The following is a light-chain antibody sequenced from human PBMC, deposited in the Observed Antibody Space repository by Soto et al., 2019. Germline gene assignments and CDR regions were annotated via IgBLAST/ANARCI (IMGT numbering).Light chain of an antibody. CDR2: GAS. CDR1: QSVSSD. CDR3: QQYNNWPPWT. V-gene: IGKV3-15*01. J-gene: IGKJ1*01. Sequence: EIVMTQSPATLSVSPGERATLSCRASQSVSSDLAWYQQKPGQAPRLLMYGASTRATGVPARFSGSGSGTDFTLTISSLQSEDFAVYYGQQYNNWPPWTFGQGTKVEIK.